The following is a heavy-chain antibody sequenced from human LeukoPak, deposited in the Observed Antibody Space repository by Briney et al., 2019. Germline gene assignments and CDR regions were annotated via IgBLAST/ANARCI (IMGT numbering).Heavy chain of an antibody. V-gene: IGHV1-46*01. J-gene: IGHJ5*02. D-gene: IGHD2-8*01. CDR3: ARDMLAVPSNWFDP. CDR1: GYTFTSYH. CDR2: INPSSGST. Sequence: ASVKVSCKASGYTFTSYHMHWVRQAPGQGLEWMGIINPSSGSTSYAQKFQGRVTMTRDTSTSTVYMDLRSLRSEDTAVYFCARDMLAVPSNWFDPWGQGTLVTVSS.